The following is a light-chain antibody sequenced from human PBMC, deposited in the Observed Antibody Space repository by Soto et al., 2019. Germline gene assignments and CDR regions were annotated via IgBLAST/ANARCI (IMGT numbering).Light chain of an antibody. CDR2: AAF. V-gene: IGKV1-9*01. CDR1: QSITRY. Sequence: DIQMTQSPSSLSASVGDRVTITRRASQSITRYLNWYQQKPGKAPKLLIYAAFNLQSGVPSRFSGSGSGTDFTLTISSLQPEDFATYYCQQLNSYPTFGGGIKVDIK. CDR3: QQLNSYPT. J-gene: IGKJ4*01.